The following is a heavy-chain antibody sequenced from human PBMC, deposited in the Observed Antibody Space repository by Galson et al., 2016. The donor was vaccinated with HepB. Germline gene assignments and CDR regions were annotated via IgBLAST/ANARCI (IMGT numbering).Heavy chain of an antibody. CDR1: GASISSSGYS. J-gene: IGHJ4*02. CDR2: IYHTGTT. CDR3: ATAQGTAMIPLYLHS. Sequence: TLSLTCAVSGASISSSGYSWSWFRQPPGKGLEWIGFIYHTGTTYYNPSLKSRVTISGDKAKKQFSLKLSSVTAADTAFYFCATAQGTAMIPLYLHSWGQGTLVTVSS. D-gene: IGHD5-18*01. V-gene: IGHV4-30-2*01.